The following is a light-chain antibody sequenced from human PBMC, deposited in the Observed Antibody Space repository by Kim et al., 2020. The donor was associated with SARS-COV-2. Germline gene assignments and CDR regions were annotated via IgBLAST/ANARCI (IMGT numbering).Light chain of an antibody. CDR3: MQALETPLT. CDR2: LGS. V-gene: IGKV2-28*01. Sequence: PASISCRSSQSLTRRNGDNALDWFLQKPGQSPQLLIYLGSNRASGVPDRFSGSGSGADFTLKISRVETEDVGVYYCMQALETPLTFGGGTKVDIK. J-gene: IGKJ4*01. CDR1: QSLTRRNGDNA.